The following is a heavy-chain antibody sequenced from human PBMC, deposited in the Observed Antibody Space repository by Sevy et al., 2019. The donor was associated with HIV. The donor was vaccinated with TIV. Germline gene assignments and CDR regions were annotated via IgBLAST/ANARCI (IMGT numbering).Heavy chain of an antibody. D-gene: IGHD3-22*01. J-gene: IGHJ3*02. CDR3: AKDVYDSSGYYPMGAFDI. CDR1: GFTFITYN. V-gene: IGHV3-21*04. Sequence: GGSLRLSCAASGFTFITYNMNWVRQAPGKGLEWVSSISGSSNYIYYAESLKGRFIVSRDNAKDTLYLQMNSLRADDTAVYYCAKDVYDSSGYYPMGAFDIWGQGTMVTVSS. CDR2: ISGSSNYI.